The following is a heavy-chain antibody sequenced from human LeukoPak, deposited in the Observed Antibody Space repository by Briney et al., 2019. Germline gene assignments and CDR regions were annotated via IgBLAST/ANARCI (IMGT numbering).Heavy chain of an antibody. J-gene: IGHJ6*03. D-gene: IGHD6-19*01. V-gene: IGHV3-43D*03. CDR1: GFTFDDYA. Sequence: GGSLRLSCAASGFTFDDYAMHWVRQAPGKGLEWVSLISWDGGSTYYADSVKGRFTISRDNSKNSLYLQMNSLRAEDTALYYCAKDISGAVAGTLNHYMDVWGKGTTVTVSS. CDR2: ISWDGGST. CDR3: AKDISGAVAGTLNHYMDV.